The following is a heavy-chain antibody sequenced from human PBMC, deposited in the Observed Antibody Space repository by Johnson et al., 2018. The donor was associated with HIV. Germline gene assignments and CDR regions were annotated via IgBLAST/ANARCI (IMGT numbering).Heavy chain of an antibody. CDR3: AKDPIVLVVYAISAFDI. D-gene: IGHD2-8*02. V-gene: IGHV3-15*01. Sequence: VQLVESGGGLVRPGGSLRLSCAASGFTFSNAWMSWVRQAPGKGLEWVGRIKSKTDGGTTDYAAPVKGRFTISRDDSKNMLYLQMNSLKTEDTAVFYCAKDPIVLVVYAISAFDIWGQGTMVTVSS. CDR1: GFTFSNAW. J-gene: IGHJ3*02. CDR2: IKSKTDGGTT.